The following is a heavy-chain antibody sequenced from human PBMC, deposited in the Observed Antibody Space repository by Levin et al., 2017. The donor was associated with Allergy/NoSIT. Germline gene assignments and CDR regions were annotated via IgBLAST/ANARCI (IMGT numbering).Heavy chain of an antibody. D-gene: IGHD3-22*01. V-gene: IGHV1-2*02. CDR2: INPNSGGT. Sequence: ASVKVSCKASGYTFTGYYIHWVRQAPGQGLEWMGWINPNSGGTNYAQKFQGRVTMTRDTSISTAYMELSRLRSDDTAVYYCARDDSSGYYLDYWGQGTLVTVSS. CDR1: GYTFTGYY. CDR3: ARDDSSGYYLDY. J-gene: IGHJ4*02.